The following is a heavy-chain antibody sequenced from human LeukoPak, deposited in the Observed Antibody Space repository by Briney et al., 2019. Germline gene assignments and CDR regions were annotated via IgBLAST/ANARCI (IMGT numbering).Heavy chain of an antibody. J-gene: IGHJ6*03. CDR1: GFTFSSYE. CDR3: AKAAVGATYYYYYYMDV. Sequence: GGSLRLSCAASGFTFSSYEFSWVRQAPGKGLEWVSHISTSGSIYYADSVKGRFTISRDNAKNSLYQQMNSLRAEDTAVYYCAKAAVGATYYYYYYMDVWGKGTTVTISS. D-gene: IGHD1-26*01. V-gene: IGHV3-48*03. CDR2: ISTSGSI.